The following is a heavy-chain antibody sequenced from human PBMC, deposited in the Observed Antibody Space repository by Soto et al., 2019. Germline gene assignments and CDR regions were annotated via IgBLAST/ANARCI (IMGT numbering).Heavy chain of an antibody. Sequence: EVQLVESGGGLVQPGGSLRLSCAASGFSFSTYSMNWVRLAPGKGLEWVSYISSRSYTIYYIDSVKGRFTIYRDNAKSSLYLQMNSLRDEDTAVYYCARGGSSSDNGMDVWGQGTTVTVSS. CDR1: GFSFSTYS. D-gene: IGHD6-6*01. CDR2: ISSRSYTI. CDR3: ARGGSSSDNGMDV. V-gene: IGHV3-48*02. J-gene: IGHJ6*02.